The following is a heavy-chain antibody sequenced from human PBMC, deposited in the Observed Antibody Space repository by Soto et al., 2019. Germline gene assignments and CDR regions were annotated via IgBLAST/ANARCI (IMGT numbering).Heavy chain of an antibody. CDR3: ARSSGYYLIDDY. J-gene: IGHJ4*02. D-gene: IGHD3-22*01. CDR1: GYTFTNYA. V-gene: IGHV1-3*05. Sequence: QVQLVQSGAEEKKPGASVKVSCKASGYTFTNYAMHWVRQAPGHRLEWMGWINAGNGNTKYSQKFQGRVTITRDTSASKAYMELSSLRSEDTAVYYCARSSGYYLIDDYWGQGPLVTVSS. CDR2: INAGNGNT.